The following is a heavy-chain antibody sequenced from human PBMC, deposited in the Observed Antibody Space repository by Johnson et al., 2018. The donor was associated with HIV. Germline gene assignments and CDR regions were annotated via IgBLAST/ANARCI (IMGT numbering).Heavy chain of an antibody. CDR1: GLTVSNNY. CDR2: ISSSGSTI. V-gene: IGHV3-11*04. Sequence: QVQLVESGGGLVQPGGSLRLSCAASGLTVSNNYMTWVRQAPGKGLEWVSYISSSGSTIYYADSVKGRFTISRDNAKNSLYLQMNSLRADDTAVYYCARWSLSNAFDIWGQGTMVTVSS. D-gene: IGHD3-3*01. J-gene: IGHJ3*02. CDR3: ARWSLSNAFDI.